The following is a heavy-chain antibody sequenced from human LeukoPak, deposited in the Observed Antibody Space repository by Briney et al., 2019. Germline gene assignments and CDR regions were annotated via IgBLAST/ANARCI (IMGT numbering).Heavy chain of an antibody. Sequence: LETLSLTCTVSDGSISGYYWSWIRQPAGKGLEWIGRIYSSGSTTYNPSVKSRVTVSVDTSKNQFSLKLSSVTAADTAVYYCATVRSGYWYFDLWGRGTLVTVSS. J-gene: IGHJ2*01. CDR2: IYSSGST. CDR1: DGSISGYY. V-gene: IGHV4-4*07. CDR3: ATVRSGYWYFDL.